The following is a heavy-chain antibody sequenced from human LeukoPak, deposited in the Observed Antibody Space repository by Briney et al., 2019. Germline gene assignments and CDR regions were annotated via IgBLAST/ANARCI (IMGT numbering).Heavy chain of an antibody. V-gene: IGHV4-39*01. CDR3: EVRGDVSGSY. CDR1: GGSISSSSYY. D-gene: IGHD3-10*01. J-gene: IGHJ4*02. CDR2: IYYSGST. Sequence: SETLSLTCTVSGGSISSSSYYWGWIRQPPGKGLEWIGSIYYSGSTYYNPSLKSRVTISVDTSKNQFSLKLSSVTAADTAVYYCEVRGDVSGSYWGQGTLVTVSS.